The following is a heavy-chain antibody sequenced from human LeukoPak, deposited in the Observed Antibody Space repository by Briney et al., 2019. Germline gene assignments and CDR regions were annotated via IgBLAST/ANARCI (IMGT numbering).Heavy chain of an antibody. D-gene: IGHD6-19*01. CDR3: AKDRGWYDY. CDR2: ISGDGGST. J-gene: IGHJ4*02. CDR1: GFTFSNYW. Sequence: GGSLRLSCAASGFTFSNYWMHWVRQAPGKGLEWVSLISGDGGSTYYADSVKGRFTISRDNSKNSLYLQMNSLRTEDTALYHCAKDRGWYDYWGQGTLVTVSS. V-gene: IGHV3-43*02.